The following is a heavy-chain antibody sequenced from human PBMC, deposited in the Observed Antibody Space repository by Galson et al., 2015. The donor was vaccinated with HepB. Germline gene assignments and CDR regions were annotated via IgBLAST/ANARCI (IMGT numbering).Heavy chain of an antibody. CDR1: GGTFSSNA. CDR3: ARKGFGELPRFDP. CDR2: IIPMLGIA. V-gene: IGHV1-69*04. Sequence: SVKVSCKASGGTFSSNAINWVRQAPGQGLEWMGRIIPMLGIANYAQKFQGRVTITADKYTSTAYMELSSLRSEDTALHYCARKGFGELPRFDPWGQGTLVTVSS. D-gene: IGHD3-10*01. J-gene: IGHJ5*02.